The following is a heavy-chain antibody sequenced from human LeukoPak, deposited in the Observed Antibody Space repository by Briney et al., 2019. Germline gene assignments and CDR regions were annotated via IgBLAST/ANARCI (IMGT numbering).Heavy chain of an antibody. CDR1: GFTFSSYS. CDR3: ARDSGDSSSWHSYYYYYMDV. V-gene: IGHV3-21*01. D-gene: IGHD6-13*01. Sequence: GGSLRLSCAASGFTFSSYSMNWVRQAPGKGLEWVSSISSSSYIYYADSVKGRFTISRDNAKNSLYLQMNSLRAEDTAVYYCARDSGDSSSWHSYYYYYMDVWGKGTTVTVSS. CDR2: ISSSSYI. J-gene: IGHJ6*03.